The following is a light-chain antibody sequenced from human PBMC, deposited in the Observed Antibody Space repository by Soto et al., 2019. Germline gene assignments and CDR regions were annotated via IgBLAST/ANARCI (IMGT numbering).Light chain of an antibody. J-gene: IGKJ2*01. V-gene: IGKV2-28*01. CDR1: QSLLHSNGYHS. Sequence: DIELTQSPLSLSVTPGEPASISCRSSQSLLHSNGYHSLDWYLQKPGQSPHLLISSNSNRASGVPERFSGSGSGTDFTLKISKVEAEDFGVYYCMQALQTPRTFGQGTKLEIK. CDR3: MQALQTPRT. CDR2: SNS.